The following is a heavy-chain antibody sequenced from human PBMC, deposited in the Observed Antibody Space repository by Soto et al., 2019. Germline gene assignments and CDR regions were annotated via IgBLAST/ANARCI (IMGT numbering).Heavy chain of an antibody. CDR3: AILSSGNYLGDSFDY. CDR1: GFTFSSYA. J-gene: IGHJ4*02. D-gene: IGHD1-26*01. CDR2: ISKDGINK. Sequence: QVQLVDSGGGVVQPGRSLRLSCAASGFTFSSYAMHWFRQAPGKGLEWVAIISKDGINKYYADFVKGRFTISRDNSKNTLYLQMSSLRPDDTAMYYCAILSSGNYLGDSFDYWGQGTLVTVSS. V-gene: IGHV3-30*03.